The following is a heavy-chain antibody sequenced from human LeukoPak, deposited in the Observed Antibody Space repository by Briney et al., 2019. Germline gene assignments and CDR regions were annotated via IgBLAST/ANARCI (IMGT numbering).Heavy chain of an antibody. Sequence: SQTLSLTCDVSGGSISSGGYSWSWIRQPPGKGLEWIGYIYHSGSTYYNPSLKSRVTISVDRSKNQFSLKLSSVTAADTAVYYCARARGDIAAAGSSDTGWFDPWGQGTLVTVSS. CDR2: IYHSGST. CDR1: GGSISSGGYS. J-gene: IGHJ5*02. V-gene: IGHV4-30-2*01. D-gene: IGHD6-25*01. CDR3: ARARGDIAAAGSSDTGWFDP.